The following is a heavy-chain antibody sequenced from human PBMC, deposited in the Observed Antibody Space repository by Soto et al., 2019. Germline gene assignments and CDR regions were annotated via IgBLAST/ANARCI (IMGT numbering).Heavy chain of an antibody. D-gene: IGHD3-22*01. CDR2: IYSGGST. Sequence: EVPLVESGGGLIQPGGSLRLSCAASGFTVSSNYMSWVRQAPGKGLEWVSVIYSGGSTYYADSVKGRFTISRDNSKNTLYLQMTSLRAADTAVYYCARDRVESGYPEYFQHWGQGTLVTVSS. CDR3: ARDRVESGYPEYFQH. CDR1: GFTVSSNY. V-gene: IGHV3-53*01. J-gene: IGHJ1*01.